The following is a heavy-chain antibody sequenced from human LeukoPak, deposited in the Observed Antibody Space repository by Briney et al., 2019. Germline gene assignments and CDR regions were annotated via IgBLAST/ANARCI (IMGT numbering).Heavy chain of an antibody. V-gene: IGHV1-46*04. J-gene: IGHJ5*02. Sequence: GASVKVSCKASGYTFTNYHVHWVRQAPGQGLEWVGIINPRTGSTTYAQMLQGRVPMTRDTSSNTVYMEMSSLRSEDTAVYYCARDSLGYTYGYSTYLDPWGQGTLVTVSS. CDR1: GYTFTNYH. D-gene: IGHD5-18*01. CDR3: ARDSLGYTYGYSTYLDP. CDR2: INPRTGST.